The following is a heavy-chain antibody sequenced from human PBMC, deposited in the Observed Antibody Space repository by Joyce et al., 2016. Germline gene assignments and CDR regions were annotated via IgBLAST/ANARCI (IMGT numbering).Heavy chain of an antibody. CDR1: GGSISTYY. CDR2: IYYSGGT. V-gene: IGHV4-59*08. CDR3: ARSEGNEGDFDY. J-gene: IGHJ4*02. Sequence: QVHLQESGPGLVRPSETLSLTCTVSGGSISTYYWSWIRQSPGKGLEWIGNIYYSGGTKYNPSRKSRVTISVDTSKNQFSLRLRSVTAADTAVYYCARSEGNEGDFDYWGQGTLITVSS. D-gene: IGHD1-1*01.